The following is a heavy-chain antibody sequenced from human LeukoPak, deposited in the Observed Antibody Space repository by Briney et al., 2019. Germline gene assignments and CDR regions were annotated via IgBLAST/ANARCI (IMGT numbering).Heavy chain of an antibody. Sequence: GGSLRLSCAASGFIFSTFAMHWVRQAPGKGLEWVAVISYDGRNNYYADSVKGRFTISRDNSKNTLYLKMISLKTEDTAVYYCVSAPSHDTSGLSDYWGQGTLVTVSS. V-gene: IGHV3-30*04. CDR3: VSAPSHDTSGLSDY. D-gene: IGHD3-22*01. CDR2: ISYDGRNN. CDR1: GFIFSTFA. J-gene: IGHJ4*02.